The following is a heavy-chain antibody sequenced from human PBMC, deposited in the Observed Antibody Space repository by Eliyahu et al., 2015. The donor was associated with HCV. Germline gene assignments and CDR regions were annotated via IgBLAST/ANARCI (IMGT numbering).Heavy chain of an antibody. CDR3: ARGADYLWGSSYDY. CDR2: ISGSRSNI. J-gene: IGHJ4*02. Sequence: EVQLVESGGGLAQPGGSXXXSCTASGFTFSXYEMNWVRQAPGKGLEWVSYISGSRSNIYYADSVKGRFTISRDNAKNSLYLQMNSLRAEDTAIYYCARGADYLWGSSYDYWGQGALVTVSS. CDR1: GFTFSXYE. D-gene: IGHD3-16*01. V-gene: IGHV3-48*03.